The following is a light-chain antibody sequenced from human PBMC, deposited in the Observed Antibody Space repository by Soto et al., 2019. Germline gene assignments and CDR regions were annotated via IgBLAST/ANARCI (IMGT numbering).Light chain of an antibody. V-gene: IGLV2-23*02. Sequence: QSVLTQPASVSGSPGKSITIPCTGTSSDVGSYNVVSWYQQHPGKAPKLMIYEVSQRPSGVSNRFSGSKSGNTASLTISELQAEDEADYYCCSYAGSSTYVLFGGGTKLTVL. CDR3: CSYAGSSTYVL. J-gene: IGLJ2*01. CDR2: EVS. CDR1: SSDVGSYNV.